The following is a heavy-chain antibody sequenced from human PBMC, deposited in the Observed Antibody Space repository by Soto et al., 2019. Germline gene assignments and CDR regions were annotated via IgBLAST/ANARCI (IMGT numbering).Heavy chain of an antibody. J-gene: IGHJ6*02. CDR3: ARHLVAAGKSGSSARGPYYYYGMDV. CDR2: IYPGDSDT. V-gene: IGHV5-51*01. Sequence: GESLKISCKGSGYSFTSYWIGWVRQMPGKGLEWMGIIYPGDSDTRYSPSFQGQVTISADKSISTAYLTWSSLKASDTAMDYCARHLVAAGKSGSSARGPYYYYGMDVWGQGTTVTVSS. D-gene: IGHD1-26*01. CDR1: GYSFTSYW.